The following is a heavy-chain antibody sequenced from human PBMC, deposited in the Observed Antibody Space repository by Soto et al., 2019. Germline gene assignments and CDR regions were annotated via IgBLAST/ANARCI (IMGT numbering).Heavy chain of an antibody. CDR1: GGTFSSYA. J-gene: IGHJ6*02. V-gene: IGHV1-69*13. Sequence: SVKVFCKASGGTFSSYAISWVRQAPGQGLERMGGIIPIFGTANYAQKFQGRVTITADESTSTAYMELSSLRSEDTAVYYCARGLIAAAGSYGMDVWGQGTTVTVS. CDR2: IIPIFGTA. CDR3: ARGLIAAAGSYGMDV. D-gene: IGHD6-13*01.